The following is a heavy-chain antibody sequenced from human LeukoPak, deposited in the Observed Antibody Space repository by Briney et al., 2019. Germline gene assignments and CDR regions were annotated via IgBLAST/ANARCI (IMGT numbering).Heavy chain of an antibody. D-gene: IGHD5-18*01. CDR1: GYTLTELS. Sequence: ASVKVSCKVSGYTLTELSMHWVRQAPGKGLEWMGGFDPEDGETIYAQKFQGRVTMTEDTSTDTAYMELSSLRSEDTAVYYCATESGYSYGWYYFDYWSQGTLVTVSS. J-gene: IGHJ4*02. V-gene: IGHV1-24*01. CDR2: FDPEDGET. CDR3: ATESGYSYGWYYFDY.